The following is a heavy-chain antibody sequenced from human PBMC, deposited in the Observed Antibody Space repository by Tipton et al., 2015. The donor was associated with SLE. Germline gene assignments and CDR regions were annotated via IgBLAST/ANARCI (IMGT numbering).Heavy chain of an antibody. Sequence: TLSLTCAVSGGSINNNNWWSWVRQPPGKGLEWIGEIYHTGSTNYNPSLKSRVNISVDKSKNKFSLNLNSVTAADTAVYYCARVALDYYDSSGYYGGAFDIWGQGTMVTVSS. V-gene: IGHV4-4*02. CDR2: IYHTGST. D-gene: IGHD3-22*01. CDR3: ARVALDYYDSSGYYGGAFDI. CDR1: GGSINNNNW. J-gene: IGHJ3*02.